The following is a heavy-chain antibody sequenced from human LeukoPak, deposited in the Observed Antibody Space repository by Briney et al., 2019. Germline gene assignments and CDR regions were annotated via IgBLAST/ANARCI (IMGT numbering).Heavy chain of an antibody. CDR1: GGSISSGGYY. J-gene: IGHJ4*02. CDR3: ARDWRAYCGSDCYDY. V-gene: IGHV4-31*03. D-gene: IGHD2-21*01. CDR2: IYYSGST. Sequence: PSETLSLTCTVSGGSISSGGYYWSWIRQHPGKGLEWIGYIYYSGSTYYNPSLKSRVTISVDTSKNQFSLKLSSVTAADTAVYYCARDWRAYCGSDCYDYWGQGTLVTVSS.